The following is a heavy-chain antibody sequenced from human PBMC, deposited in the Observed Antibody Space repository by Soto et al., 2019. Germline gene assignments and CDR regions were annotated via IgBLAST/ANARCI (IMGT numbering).Heavy chain of an antibody. CDR2: ISYDGSNK. D-gene: IGHD3-10*01. V-gene: IGHV3-30-3*01. J-gene: IGHJ4*02. CDR3: ARDGGGGFGELGDYFDY. Sequence: QVQLVESGGGVVQPGRSLRLSCAASGFTFSSYAMHWVRQAPGKGLEWVAVISYDGSNKYYADSVKGRFTISRDNSKNTLDLQMNSLRAEDTAVYYCARDGGGGFGELGDYFDYWGQGTLVTVSS. CDR1: GFTFSSYA.